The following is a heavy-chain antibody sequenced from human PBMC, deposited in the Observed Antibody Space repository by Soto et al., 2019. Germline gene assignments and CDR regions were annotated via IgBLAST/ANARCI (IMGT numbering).Heavy chain of an antibody. V-gene: IGHV4-31*03. CDR3: ARDLGYCSGGSCPVHDAFDI. CDR2: IYYSGST. Sequence: QVQLQESGPGLVKPSQTLSLTCTVSGGSISSGGYYWSWIRQHPGKGLEWIGYIYYSGSTYYNPSLKSRVTISLDTSKNQFSLKLRSVTAADTAVYYCARDLGYCSGGSCPVHDAFDIWGQGTMVTVSS. J-gene: IGHJ3*02. CDR1: GGSISSGGYY. D-gene: IGHD2-15*01.